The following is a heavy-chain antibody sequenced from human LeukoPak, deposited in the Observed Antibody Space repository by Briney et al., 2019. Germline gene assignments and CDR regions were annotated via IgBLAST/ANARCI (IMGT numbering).Heavy chain of an antibody. CDR3: TREYDSAGLPDY. Sequence: PSETLSLTCTVSGDSLSSYYWNWIRQPPGKGLEWIGHIYHSGSTSYNPSLKSRVTISMDMPKNQFSLKVTSVTAADTAVYYCTREYDSAGLPDYWGQGTPVTVSS. D-gene: IGHD3-22*01. CDR2: IYHSGST. V-gene: IGHV4-59*01. J-gene: IGHJ4*02. CDR1: GDSLSSYY.